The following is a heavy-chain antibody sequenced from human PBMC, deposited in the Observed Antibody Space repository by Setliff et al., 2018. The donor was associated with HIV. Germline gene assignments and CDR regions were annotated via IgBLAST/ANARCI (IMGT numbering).Heavy chain of an antibody. Sequence: SETLSLTCTVSGGSICNSNYFWGWIRQPPGKGLEWIGRIYSSGSTYYQPSLQGRVSMSIDSSKNHFSLSLRYVTAADTAVYYCARSFSGRYFWSGYYTGPDPKGENAFDIWGQGTMVTVSS. V-gene: IGHV4-39*02. J-gene: IGHJ3*02. CDR1: GGSICNSNYF. D-gene: IGHD3-3*01. CDR3: ARSFSGRYFWSGYYTGPDPKGENAFDI. CDR2: IYSSGST.